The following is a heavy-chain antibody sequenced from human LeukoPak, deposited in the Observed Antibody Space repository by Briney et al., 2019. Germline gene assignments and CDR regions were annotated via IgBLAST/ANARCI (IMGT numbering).Heavy chain of an antibody. CDR2: ISGSGGST. V-gene: IGHV3-23*01. CDR1: GFTFSSYA. CDR3: AKDATWYYDFWSGYYSTGGFDY. J-gene: IGHJ4*02. Sequence: GGSLRLSCAASGFTFSSYAMSRVRQAPGKGLEWVSAISGSGGSTYYADSVKGRFTISGDNSKNTLYLQMNSLRAEDTAVYYCAKDATWYYDFWSGYYSTGGFDYWGQGTLVTVSS. D-gene: IGHD3-3*01.